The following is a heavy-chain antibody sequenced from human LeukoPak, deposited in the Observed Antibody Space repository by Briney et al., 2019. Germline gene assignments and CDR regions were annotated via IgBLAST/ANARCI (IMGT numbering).Heavy chain of an antibody. CDR1: GFTFDDYG. D-gene: IGHD3-10*02. V-gene: IGHV3-20*04. J-gene: IGHJ6*04. CDR2: INWNGGST. Sequence: PGGSLRLSCAASGFTFDDYGMSWVRQAPGKGLEWVSGINWNGGSTGYADSVKGRFTISRDNAKNSLYLQMNSLRAEDTAVYYCAEPGITMIGGVWGKGTTVTISS. CDR3: AEPGITMIGGV.